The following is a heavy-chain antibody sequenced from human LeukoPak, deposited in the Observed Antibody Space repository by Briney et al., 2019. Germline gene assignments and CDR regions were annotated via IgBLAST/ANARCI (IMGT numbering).Heavy chain of an antibody. CDR1: GFTFDTYA. CDR2: IKPDGSEK. CDR3: ARILDGGYSSG. V-gene: IGHV3-7*01. D-gene: IGHD6-19*01. Sequence: GGSLTLSCAASGFTFDTYAMSWVRQAPGKGLEWVANIKPDGSEKNYVDSVKGRFTISRDNAKNSVYLQMNSLRAEDTALYYCARILDGGYSSGWGQGALVTVSS. J-gene: IGHJ4*02.